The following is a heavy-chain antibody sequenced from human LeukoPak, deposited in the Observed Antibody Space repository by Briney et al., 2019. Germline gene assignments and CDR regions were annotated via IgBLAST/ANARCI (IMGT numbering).Heavy chain of an antibody. D-gene: IGHD3-22*01. CDR1: GFTFSNYA. CDR3: ARAPSFDSSGYYVQH. CDR2: ISSSGSTI. V-gene: IGHV3-11*01. Sequence: GESLRLSCAASGFTFSNYAMSWVRQAPGKGLEWVSYISSSGSTIYYADSVKGRFTISRDNAKNSLYLQMNSLRAEDTAVYYCARAPSFDSSGYYVQHWGQGTLVTVSS. J-gene: IGHJ1*01.